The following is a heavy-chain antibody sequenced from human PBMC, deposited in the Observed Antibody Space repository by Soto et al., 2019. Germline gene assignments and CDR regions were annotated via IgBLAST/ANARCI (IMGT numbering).Heavy chain of an antibody. CDR1: GGYVSSYY. CDR2: SGST. Sequence: SETLSLTCTVSGGYVSSYYWSWIRQPPGKGLEWIGYSGSTNYNPSLKSRVTISVDTSKNQFSLNLSSVTAADTAVYYCARLGAGWLDPWGQGTLVTVSS. V-gene: IGHV4-59*02. D-gene: IGHD4-17*01. J-gene: IGHJ5*02. CDR3: ARLGAGWLDP.